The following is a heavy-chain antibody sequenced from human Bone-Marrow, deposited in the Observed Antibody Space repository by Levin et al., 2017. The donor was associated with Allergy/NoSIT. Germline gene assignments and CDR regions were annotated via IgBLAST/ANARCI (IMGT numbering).Heavy chain of an antibody. Sequence: PGGSLRLSCAASGFTFSNYWMSWVRQAPGRGLEWVANINQAGNERNYVDSVKGRFTVSRDNAENSLYLQMSSLTADDTALYYCATHPRSSWENWGLGTLVTVSS. CDR2: INQAGNER. J-gene: IGHJ4*02. V-gene: IGHV3-7*01. D-gene: IGHD1-26*01. CDR1: GFTFSNYW. CDR3: ATHPRSSWEN.